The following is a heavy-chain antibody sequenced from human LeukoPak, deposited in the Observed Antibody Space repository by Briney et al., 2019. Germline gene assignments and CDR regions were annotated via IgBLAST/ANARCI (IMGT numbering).Heavy chain of an antibody. CDR3: ARESYYYDSGRYFDP. Sequence: ATLKVSCKASGYTFTSYAMNWVRQAPGQGLEWMGWINTNTGNPTYAQGFTGRFVFSLDTSVSTAYLQISSLKAEDTAVYYCARESYYYDSGRYFDPWGQGTLVTVSS. V-gene: IGHV7-4-1*02. J-gene: IGHJ5*02. CDR1: GYTFTSYA. CDR2: INTNTGNP. D-gene: IGHD3-10*01.